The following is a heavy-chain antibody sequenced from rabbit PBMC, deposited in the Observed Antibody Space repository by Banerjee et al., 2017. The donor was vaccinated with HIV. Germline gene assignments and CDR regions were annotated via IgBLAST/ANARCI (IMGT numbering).Heavy chain of an antibody. CDR1: GFSFSSSYY. J-gene: IGHJ4*01. D-gene: IGHD4-2*01. V-gene: IGHV1S40*01. CDR2: IYTGSSGST. CDR3: ARGDSWDYVNL. Sequence: QSLEESGGDLVKPGASLTLTCTASGFSFSSSYYMCWVRQAPGKGLEWIACIYTGSSGSTYYASWAKGRFTISKTSSTTVTLQMTSLTAADTATYFCARGDSWDYVNLWGQGTLVTVS.